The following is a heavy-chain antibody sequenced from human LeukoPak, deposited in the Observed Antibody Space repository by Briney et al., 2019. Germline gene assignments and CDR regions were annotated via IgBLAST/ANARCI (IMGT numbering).Heavy chain of an antibody. D-gene: IGHD3-22*01. Sequence: GGSLRLSCAASGFIFSSTWMSWVRQAPGRGLEWVGRIKGKTDGGTTDYAAPVKGRFIISRDDSKNTLYLQMNSLKTEDTAVYYCTTAIEDYFDNSGYYYFDYWGQGTLVTVSS. J-gene: IGHJ4*02. CDR2: IKGKTDGGTT. CDR3: TTAIEDYFDNSGYYYFDY. V-gene: IGHV3-15*01. CDR1: GFIFSSTW.